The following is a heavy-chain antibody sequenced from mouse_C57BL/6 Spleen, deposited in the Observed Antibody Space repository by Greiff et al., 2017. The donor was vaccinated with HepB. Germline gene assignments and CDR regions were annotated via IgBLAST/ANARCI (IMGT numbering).Heavy chain of an antibody. V-gene: IGHV6-3*01. CDR3: TGPITTVVAEDYYAMDY. Sequence: EVKVEESGGGLVQPGGSMKLSCVASGFTFSNYWMNWVRQSPEKGLEWVAQIRLKSDNYATHYAESVKGRFTISRDDSKSSVYLQMNNLMAEDTGIYYCTGPITTVVAEDYYAMDYWGQGTSVTVSS. CDR2: IRLKSDNYAT. CDR1: GFTFSNYW. D-gene: IGHD1-1*01. J-gene: IGHJ4*01.